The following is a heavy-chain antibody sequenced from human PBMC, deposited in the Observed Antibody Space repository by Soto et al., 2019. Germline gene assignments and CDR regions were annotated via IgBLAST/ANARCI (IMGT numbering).Heavy chain of an antibody. Sequence: QVQLVQSGAEVKKPGASVKVSCKASGYTFTSYGISWVRQAPGQGLEWMGWISAYNGNTNYAQKLQGRVTMTTDTATRTAYMELRSMRSDATAVYSCAGYYDRGYSGYDPYYYYGMDVWCQGTTVTVSS. D-gene: IGHD5-12*01. CDR2: ISAYNGNT. V-gene: IGHV1-18*01. CDR3: AGYYDRGYSGYDPYYYYGMDV. CDR1: GYTFTSYG. J-gene: IGHJ6*02.